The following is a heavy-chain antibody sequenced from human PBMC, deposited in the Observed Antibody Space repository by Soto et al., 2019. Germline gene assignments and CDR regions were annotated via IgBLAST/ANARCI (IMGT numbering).Heavy chain of an antibody. D-gene: IGHD6-25*01. CDR2: IKPDGSVK. CDR1: GFTFGRYW. CDR3: VRDPAAVAYYYDY. J-gene: IGHJ4*02. V-gene: IGHV3-7*05. Sequence: EVQLVESGGGLVQPGGSLRLSCASSGFTFGRYWMTWVRQAPGKGLEWVANIKPDGSVKYHVDSVKGRFTISRDNAKNSLYLQMNSLRRDATAVYFCVRDPAAVAYYYDYWGQGTLVTVSS.